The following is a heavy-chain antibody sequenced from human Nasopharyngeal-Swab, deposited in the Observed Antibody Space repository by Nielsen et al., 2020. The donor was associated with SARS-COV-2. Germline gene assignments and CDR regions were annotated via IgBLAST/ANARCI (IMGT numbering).Heavy chain of an antibody. D-gene: IGHD4-17*01. CDR2: FDPEDGET. CDR1: GYTLTELS. CDR3: ATGRVTTFFSWFDP. V-gene: IGHV1-24*01. Sequence: ASVKVSCKVSGYTLTELSMHWVRQAPGKGLEWMGGFDPEDGETIYAQQFQGRVTMTEDTSTDTAYMELSSLRSEDTAVYYCATGRVTTFFSWFDPWGQGTLVTVSS. J-gene: IGHJ5*02.